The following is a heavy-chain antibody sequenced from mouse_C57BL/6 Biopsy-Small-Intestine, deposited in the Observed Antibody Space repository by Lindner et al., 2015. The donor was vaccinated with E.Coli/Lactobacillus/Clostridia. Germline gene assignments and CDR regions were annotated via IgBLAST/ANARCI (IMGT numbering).Heavy chain of an antibody. D-gene: IGHD1-1*01. J-gene: IGHJ4*01. V-gene: IGHV10-1*01. Sequence: VQPKGSLKLSCAASGFSFNTYAMNWVRQAPGKGLEWVARIRSKSNNYATYYADSVKDRFTISRDDSESMLYLQMNNLKTEDTAMYYCVRQPYYGSSYDYAMDYWGQGTSVTVSS. CDR2: IRSKSNNYAT. CDR1: GFSFNTYA. CDR3: VRQPYYGSSYDYAMDY.